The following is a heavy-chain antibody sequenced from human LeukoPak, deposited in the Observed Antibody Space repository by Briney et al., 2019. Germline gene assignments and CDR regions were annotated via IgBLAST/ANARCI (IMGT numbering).Heavy chain of an antibody. V-gene: IGHV3-74*01. CDR3: ARSYDPLYFDF. J-gene: IGHJ4*02. CDR2: INSDGSST. D-gene: IGHD3-3*01. Sequence: AWSLSLSCAASGFTFSSYWMHWVRQAPGKGLVWVSRINSDGSSTSYADSVKGRFTISRDNAKNTLYLQMNSLRAEDTAVYYCARSYDPLYFDFGGQRTLVTVSS. CDR1: GFTFSSYW.